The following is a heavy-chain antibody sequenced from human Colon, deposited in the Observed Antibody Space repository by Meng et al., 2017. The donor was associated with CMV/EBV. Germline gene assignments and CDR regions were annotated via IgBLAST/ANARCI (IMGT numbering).Heavy chain of an antibody. Sequence: QVQLLQVGAAVHRPRASWKVSCKASGYPFTGYYMHWGRQAPGQGLEWIGWINPNSGGTNYAQKFPGRVTMTRDTSISTAYMELSRLRSDDTAVYYCATVSSGYYLYFQHWGQGTLVTVSS. CDR1: GYPFTGYY. V-gene: IGHV1-2*02. CDR3: ATVSSGYYLYFQH. J-gene: IGHJ1*01. CDR2: INPNSGGT. D-gene: IGHD3-22*01.